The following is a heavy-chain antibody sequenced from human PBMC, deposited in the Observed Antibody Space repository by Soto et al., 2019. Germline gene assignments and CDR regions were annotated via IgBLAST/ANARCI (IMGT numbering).Heavy chain of an antibody. J-gene: IGHJ6*02. Sequence: QVQLVESGGGVVQPGRSLRLSCAASGFTFSSYAMHWVRQAPGKGLEWVAVISYDGSNKYYADSVKGRFTISRDNSKNTLYLQMNSLRAEDTAVYYCARERGVHGDYYYYYGMDVWCQGTTVTVSS. CDR2: ISYDGSNK. D-gene: IGHD3-10*01. V-gene: IGHV3-30-3*01. CDR1: GFTFSSYA. CDR3: ARERGVHGDYYYYYGMDV.